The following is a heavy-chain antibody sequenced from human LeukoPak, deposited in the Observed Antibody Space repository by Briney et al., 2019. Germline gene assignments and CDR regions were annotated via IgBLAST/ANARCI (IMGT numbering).Heavy chain of an antibody. D-gene: IGHD2-15*01. Sequence: GASVKVSCKASGYTFTGYYMHWVRQAPGQGLEWMGWINPNSGGTNYAQKFQSRVTMTRDTSISTAYMELSRLRSDDTAVYYCARVAGGVVVVAATQLDPWGQGTLVTVSS. CDR2: INPNSGGT. CDR1: GYTFTGYY. J-gene: IGHJ5*02. CDR3: ARVAGGVVVVAATQLDP. V-gene: IGHV1-2*02.